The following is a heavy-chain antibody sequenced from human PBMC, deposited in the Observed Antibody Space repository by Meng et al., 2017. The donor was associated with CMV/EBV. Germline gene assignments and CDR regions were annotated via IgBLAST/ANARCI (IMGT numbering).Heavy chain of an antibody. Sequence: GESLKISCAASGFTFSSYGMHWVRRAPGKGLEWVAVIWYDGSNKYYADSVKGRFTISRDNSKNTLYLQMNSLRAEDTAVYYCAREERSGWKYYYGMDVWGQGTTVTVSS. CDR1: GFTFSSYG. V-gene: IGHV3-33*01. D-gene: IGHD6-19*01. CDR2: IWYDGSNK. CDR3: AREERSGWKYYYGMDV. J-gene: IGHJ6*02.